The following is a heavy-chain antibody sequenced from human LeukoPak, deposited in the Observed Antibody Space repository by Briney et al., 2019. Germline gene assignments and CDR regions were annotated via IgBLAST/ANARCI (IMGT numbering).Heavy chain of an antibody. Sequence: SETLSLTCAVYGGSFSGYYWSWIRQPPGKGLEWIGEINHSGSTNYNPSFKSRVTISVDTSKNQFSLKLSSVTAADTAVYYCARGHSGTTGTTYVDYWGQGTLVTVSS. V-gene: IGHV4-34*01. CDR3: ARGHSGTTGTTYVDY. CDR1: GGSFSGYY. D-gene: IGHD1-1*01. CDR2: INHSGST. J-gene: IGHJ4*02.